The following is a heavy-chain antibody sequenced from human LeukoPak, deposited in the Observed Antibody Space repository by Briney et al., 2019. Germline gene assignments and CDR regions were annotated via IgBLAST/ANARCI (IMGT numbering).Heavy chain of an antibody. CDR2: ISSTSSTI. CDR1: GFTFSTYS. J-gene: IGHJ4*02. D-gene: IGHD3-10*01. V-gene: IGHV3-48*01. CDR3: ARTRITMVRGVIRSGYYFDY. Sequence: GGSLRLSCAASGFTFSTYSMNWVRQVSGKGLEWVSYISSTSSTIYYADSVKGRFTISRDNSKNTLYLQMNSLRAEDTAVYYCARTRITMVRGVIRSGYYFDYWGQGTLVTVSS.